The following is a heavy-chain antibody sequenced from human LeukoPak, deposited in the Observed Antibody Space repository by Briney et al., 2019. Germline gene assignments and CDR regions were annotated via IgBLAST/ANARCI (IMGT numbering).Heavy chain of an antibody. D-gene: IGHD3-22*01. V-gene: IGHV3-21*01. CDR3: ARDKYDSSGYRFDY. CDR1: GFTFSSYS. Sequence: GGSLRLSCAASGFTFSSYSMNWVRQAPGKGLEWVSSISSSSDYIFYADSLTGRFTISRDNAKNSLYLQMNSLRAEDTAVYYCARDKYDSSGYRFDYWGQGTLATVSS. CDR2: ISSSSDYI. J-gene: IGHJ4*02.